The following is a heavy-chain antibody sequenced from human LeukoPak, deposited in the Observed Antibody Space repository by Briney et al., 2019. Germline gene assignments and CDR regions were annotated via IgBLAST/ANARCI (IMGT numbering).Heavy chain of an antibody. CDR1: SYSLSDLS. CDR2: FGPDDGKT. J-gene: IGHJ4*02. Sequence: ASAKVSCKASSYSLSDLSIIWVRQAPAKGREWMGGFGPDDGKTNYAQKFQGRVTMTEDTSADIAYMELSSLKSEDTALYYCARIDRGGYNFPFYFDYWGQGTLVTVSS. D-gene: IGHD5-24*01. V-gene: IGHV1-24*01. CDR3: ARIDRGGYNFPFYFDY.